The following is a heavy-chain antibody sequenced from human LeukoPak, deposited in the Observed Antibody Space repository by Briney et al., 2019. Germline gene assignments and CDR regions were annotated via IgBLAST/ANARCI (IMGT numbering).Heavy chain of an antibody. CDR2: IYYSGST. D-gene: IGHD3-10*01. J-gene: IGHJ4*02. V-gene: IGHV4-59*01. CDR1: GGSIGSYY. Sequence: SETLSLTCTVSGGSIGSYYWSWIRQPPGKGLEWIGYIYYSGSTNYNPSLKSRVTISVDTSKNQFSLKLSSVTAADTAVYYCARGSAPWNFDYWGQGTLVTVSS. CDR3: ARGSAPWNFDY.